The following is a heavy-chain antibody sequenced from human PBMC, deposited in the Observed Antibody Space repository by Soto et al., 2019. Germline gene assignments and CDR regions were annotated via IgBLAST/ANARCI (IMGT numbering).Heavy chain of an antibody. CDR3: AKYYYGICSGADCWVDY. Sequence: GGSLRLSCAASGFTFSSYGMHWVRQAPGKGLEWVAVIWYDGSNKYYADSVKGRFTISRDNSKNTLYLQMNSLRAEDTAVYYCAKYYYGICSGADCWVDYWGQGTLVTVSS. D-gene: IGHD2-21*01. CDR2: IWYDGSNK. CDR1: GFTFSSYG. J-gene: IGHJ4*02. V-gene: IGHV3-33*06.